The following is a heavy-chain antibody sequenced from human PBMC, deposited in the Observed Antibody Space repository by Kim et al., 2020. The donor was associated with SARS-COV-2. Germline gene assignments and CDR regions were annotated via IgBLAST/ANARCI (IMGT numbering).Heavy chain of an antibody. CDR3: AKGGAPYGDYAPPWFDP. J-gene: IGHJ5*02. D-gene: IGHD4-17*01. V-gene: IGHV3-9*01. CDR2: ISWNSGSI. Sequence: GGSLRLSCAASGFTFDDYAMHWVRQAPGKGLEWVSGISWNSGSIGYADSVKGRFTISRDNAKNSLYLQMNSLRAEDTALYYCAKGGAPYGDYAPPWFDP. CDR1: GFTFDDYA.